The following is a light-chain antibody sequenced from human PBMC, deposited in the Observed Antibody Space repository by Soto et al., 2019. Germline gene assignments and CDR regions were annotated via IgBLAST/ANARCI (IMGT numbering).Light chain of an antibody. CDR1: QSVSSSY. CDR3: QQYGSPGT. V-gene: IGKV3-20*01. CDR2: GAS. J-gene: IGKJ2*02. Sequence: EIVLTQSPGTLSLSPGERATLSCRASQSVSSSYLAWYQRKPGQAPRLLIYGASSRATGIPDRFSGSGSGTDFTLTISRLEPEDFAVYYCQQYGSPGTFGQGTKLEIK.